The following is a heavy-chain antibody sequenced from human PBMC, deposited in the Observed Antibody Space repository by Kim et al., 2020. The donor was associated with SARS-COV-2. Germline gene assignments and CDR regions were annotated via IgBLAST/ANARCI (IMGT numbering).Heavy chain of an antibody. V-gene: IGHV4-34*01. CDR3: ARGTRQWMVRGPYDYYMDV. CDR2: INHSGST. J-gene: IGHJ6*03. Sequence: SETLSLTCAVYGGSFSGYYWSWIRQPPGKGLEWIGEINHSGSTNYNPSLKSRVTISVDTSKNQYSLKLSPVTAAATAVYYCARGTRQWMVRGPYDYYMDV. D-gene: IGHD6-19*01. CDR1: GGSFSGYY.